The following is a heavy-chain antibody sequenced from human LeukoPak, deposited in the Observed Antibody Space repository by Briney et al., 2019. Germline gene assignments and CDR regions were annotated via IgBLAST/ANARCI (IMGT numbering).Heavy chain of an antibody. V-gene: IGHV4-34*01. J-gene: IGHJ3*02. CDR1: GGSFSGYS. CDR3: ARAEDEFDI. Sequence: PSETLSLTCAVYGGSFSGYSWSWIRQPPGKGLEWIGEINHSGSTKYNPSLKSRVTISADASKNQFSLRLSSVTAADTAVYYCARAEDEFDIWGQGTMVTVSS. CDR2: INHSGST. D-gene: IGHD5-24*01.